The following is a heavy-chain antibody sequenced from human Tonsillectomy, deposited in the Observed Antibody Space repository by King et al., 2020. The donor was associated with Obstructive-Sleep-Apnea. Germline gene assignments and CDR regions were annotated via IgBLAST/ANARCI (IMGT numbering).Heavy chain of an antibody. V-gene: IGHV4-34*01. J-gene: IGHJ6*02. CDR3: ARGPASKYYYYYGMDV. Sequence: VQLQQWGAGLLKPSETLSLTCAGYGGSFSGYYWSWIRQPTGKGLEWSGEINHSGSTNYNPSLKSRVTNSVDTSKNQFSLKLSSVTAADTAVYYCARGPASKYYYYYGMDVWGQGTTVTVSS. CDR1: GGSFSGYY. CDR2: INHSGST. D-gene: IGHD2/OR15-2a*01.